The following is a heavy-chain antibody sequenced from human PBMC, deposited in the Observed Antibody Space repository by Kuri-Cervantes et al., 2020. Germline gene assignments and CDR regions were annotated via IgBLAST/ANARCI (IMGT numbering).Heavy chain of an antibody. CDR1: GFTFSRYS. Sequence: LSLTCAASGFTFSRYSMNWVRQAPGKGLEWVSSISSSSSYIYYADSVKGRFTIPRDNSKNTLYLQMNSLRAEDTAVYYCAKGTYGSGSYYAPDYWGQGTLVTISS. J-gene: IGHJ4*02. V-gene: IGHV3-21*04. D-gene: IGHD3-10*01. CDR2: ISSSSSYI. CDR3: AKGTYGSGSYYAPDY.